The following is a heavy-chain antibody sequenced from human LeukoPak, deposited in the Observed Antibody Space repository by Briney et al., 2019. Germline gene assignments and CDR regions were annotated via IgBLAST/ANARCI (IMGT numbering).Heavy chain of an antibody. CDR3: ARDGLDAFDY. J-gene: IGHJ4*02. CDR2: ISGSGGST. CDR1: GFTFSSYA. Sequence: GGSLRLSCAASGFTFSSYAMSWVRQAPGKGLEWVSAISGSGGSTYYADSVKGRFTISRDNAKSSLFLQMNSLRAEDTAVYYCARDGLDAFDYWGQGTLVTVSS. D-gene: IGHD3/OR15-3a*01. V-gene: IGHV3-23*01.